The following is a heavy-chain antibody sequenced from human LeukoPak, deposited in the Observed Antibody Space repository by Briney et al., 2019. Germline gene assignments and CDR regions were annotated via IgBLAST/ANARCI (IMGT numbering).Heavy chain of an antibody. Sequence: GGSLRLSCAASGFTFSSYAMSWVRQAPGKGLEWVSAISGSGDRTYYADSVKGRFTVSRDTSKNTLFLQLNSLRAEDTAVYYCAKLLRGVVVPYFDSWGQGTLVTVSS. D-gene: IGHD3-10*01. V-gene: IGHV3-23*01. CDR3: AKLLRGVVVPYFDS. CDR1: GFTFSSYA. CDR2: ISGSGDRT. J-gene: IGHJ4*02.